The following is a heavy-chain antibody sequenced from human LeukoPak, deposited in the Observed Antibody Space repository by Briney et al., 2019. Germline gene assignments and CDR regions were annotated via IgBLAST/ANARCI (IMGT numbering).Heavy chain of an antibody. V-gene: IGHV4-30-4*08. CDR1: GGSVSSPNSY. CDR3: ARRYSSGWFLYYYGMDV. Sequence: SETLSLTCTVSGGSVSSPNSYWSWIRQPPGKGLEWIGNVYYSGSTYYNPSLKSRVTISVDTSKNQFSLKLSSVTAADTAVYYCARRYSSGWFLYYYGMDVWGQGTTVTVSS. D-gene: IGHD6-19*01. J-gene: IGHJ6*02. CDR2: VYYSGST.